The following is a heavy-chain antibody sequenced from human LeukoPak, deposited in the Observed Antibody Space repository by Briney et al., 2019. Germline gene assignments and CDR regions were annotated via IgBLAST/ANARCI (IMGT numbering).Heavy chain of an antibody. J-gene: IGHJ5*02. Sequence: PSETLSLTCTVSGGSISSGGYYWSWIRQHPGKGLEWIGYIYYSGSTYYNPSLKSRVTISVGTSKNQFSLKLSSVTAADTAVYYCARKGRSANWFDPWGQGTLVTVSS. V-gene: IGHV4-31*03. CDR1: GGSISSGGYY. D-gene: IGHD2-15*01. CDR2: IYYSGST. CDR3: ARKGRSANWFDP.